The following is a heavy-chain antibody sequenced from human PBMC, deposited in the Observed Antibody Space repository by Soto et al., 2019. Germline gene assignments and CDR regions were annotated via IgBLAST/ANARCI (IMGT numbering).Heavy chain of an antibody. CDR1: GGTFSSYA. CDR2: IIPIFGTA. Sequence: QVQLVQSGAEVKKPGSSVKVSCKASGGTFSSYAISWVRQAPGQGLEWMGGIIPIFGTANYAQKFQGRVTITADESTSTAHMELSSLRSEETAVYXXXXGGPYYYDSSGYYYWGQGTLVTVSS. J-gene: IGHJ4*02. CDR3: XXGGPYYYDSSGYYY. V-gene: IGHV1-69*01. D-gene: IGHD3-22*01.